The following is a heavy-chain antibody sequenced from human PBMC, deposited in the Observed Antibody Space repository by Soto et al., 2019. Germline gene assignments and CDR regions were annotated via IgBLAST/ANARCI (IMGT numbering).Heavy chain of an antibody. CDR3: AKDPLVYCSGGSCYSDLGSGMDV. V-gene: IGHV3-23*01. J-gene: IGHJ6*02. D-gene: IGHD2-15*01. CDR1: GFTFSSYA. CDR2: ISGSGGST. Sequence: GGSLRLSCAASGFTFSSYAMSWVRQAPGKGLEWVSAISGSGGSTYYADSVKGRFTISRDNSKNTLYLQMNSLRAEDTAVYYCAKDPLVYCSGGSCYSDLGSGMDVWGQGTTVTVSS.